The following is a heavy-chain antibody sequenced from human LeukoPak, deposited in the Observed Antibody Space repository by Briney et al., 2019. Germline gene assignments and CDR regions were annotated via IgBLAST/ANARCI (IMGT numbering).Heavy chain of an antibody. V-gene: IGHV3-23*01. CDR3: AKSRNFYYYFMEV. CDR1: GFNFSDYG. Sequence: GGTLRLSCAASGFNFSDYGMIWVRQAPGKGLEWVSGISGRDYSDHADSVKGRFTISRDNSKNTLYLQMNSLRAEDTALYYCAKSRNFYYYFMEVSGRGTKVTISS. J-gene: IGHJ6*03. CDR2: ISGRDYS.